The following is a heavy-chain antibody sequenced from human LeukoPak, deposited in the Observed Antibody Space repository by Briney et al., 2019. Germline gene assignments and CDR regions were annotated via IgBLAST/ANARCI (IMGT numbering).Heavy chain of an antibody. CDR1: GFTFSSYE. CDR3: ARVSGYELVDY. D-gene: IGHD1-7*01. V-gene: IGHV3-48*03. J-gene: IGHJ4*02. Sequence: PGGSLRLSCAASGFTFSSYEMNWVRQAPGKGLEWVSYISSSGSTIYYADSVKGRFTISRDNAKNSLYLQMNSLRAEDTAVYYCARVSGYELVDYWGQGTLVTVSS. CDR2: ISSSGSTI.